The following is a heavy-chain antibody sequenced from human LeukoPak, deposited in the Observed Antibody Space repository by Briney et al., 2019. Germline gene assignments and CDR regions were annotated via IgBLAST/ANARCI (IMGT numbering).Heavy chain of an antibody. CDR2: ISVHNGYT. J-gene: IGHJ4*02. V-gene: IGHV1-18*01. CDR1: GYIFTSYG. D-gene: IGHD3-22*01. CDR3: ARDMRHYRNYDSTGYYFNFEY. Sequence: GASVKVSCTASGYIFTSYGISWVRQAPGQGLEWMGWISVHNGYTRYAQKFQGRVTMTTDTSTSTAYMDLRSLRSDDTAVFYCARDMRHYRNYDSTGYYFNFEYWGQGTLVTVSP.